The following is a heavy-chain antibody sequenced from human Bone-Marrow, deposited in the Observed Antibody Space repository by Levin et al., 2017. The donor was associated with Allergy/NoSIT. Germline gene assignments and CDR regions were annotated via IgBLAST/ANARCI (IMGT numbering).Heavy chain of an antibody. V-gene: IGHV1-2*03. CDR1: GYSFTDYY. J-gene: IGHJ4*02. D-gene: IGHD7-27*01. Sequence: LVASVKVSCKPSGYSFTDYYIHWVRQAPGQGLEWMGWIYPLSGITNYAQTFKGRVTVTGDTSIGTAYMELSRLTSDDTAVYYCGREFVTPETHMGKPLLYWGQGTLVTVSS. CDR2: IYPLSGIT. CDR3: GREFVTPETHMGKPLLY.